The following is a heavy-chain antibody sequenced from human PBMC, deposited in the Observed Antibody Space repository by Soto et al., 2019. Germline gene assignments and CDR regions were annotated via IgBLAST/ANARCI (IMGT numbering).Heavy chain of an antibody. D-gene: IGHD5-12*01. CDR1: GGTFSSYA. V-gene: IGHV1-69*13. Sequence: SVKVSCKASGGTFSSYAISWLRQSPGQGLEWMGGIIPIFGTANYAQKFQGRVTITADESTSTAYMELSSLRSEDTAVYYCARSGGYSGYETYYYYGMDVWGQGTTVTVS. J-gene: IGHJ6*02. CDR2: IIPIFGTA. CDR3: ARSGGYSGYETYYYYGMDV.